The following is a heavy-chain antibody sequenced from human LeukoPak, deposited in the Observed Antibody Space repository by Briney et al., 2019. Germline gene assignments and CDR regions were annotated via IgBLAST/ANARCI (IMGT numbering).Heavy chain of an antibody. CDR1: GYTFTSYF. CDR3: ARIQEYYDYVWGSYRPNYFDY. D-gene: IGHD3-16*02. CDR2: INPSDGST. J-gene: IGHJ4*02. V-gene: IGHV1-46*01. Sequence: ASVKVSCKAFGYTFTSYFMYWVRQAPGQGLEWMGIINPSDGSTNYAQKFQGRVTMTRDTSTSTVHMELSSLRSEDTAVYYCARIQEYYDYVWGSYRPNYFDYWGQGTLVTVSS.